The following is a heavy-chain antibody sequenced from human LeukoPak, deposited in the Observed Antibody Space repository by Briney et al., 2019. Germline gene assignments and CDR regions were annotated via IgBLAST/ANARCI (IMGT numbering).Heavy chain of an antibody. CDR3: AREVGATDY. J-gene: IGHJ4*02. CDR1: GFTFRTYS. V-gene: IGHV3-48*04. D-gene: IGHD1-26*01. CDR2: ISSDSSTI. Sequence: PGGSLRLSCAASGFTFRTYSMNWVRQAPGKGLEWVSYISSDSSTIYHAGSVRGRFTISRDNAKNSLYLQMNSLRVEDTAVYYCAREVGATDYWGQGTLVTVSS.